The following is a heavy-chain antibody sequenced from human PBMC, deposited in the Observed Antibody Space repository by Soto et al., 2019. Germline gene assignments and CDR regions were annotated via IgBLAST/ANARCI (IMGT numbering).Heavy chain of an antibody. Sequence: EVQLLESGGGLVQPGGSLRHSCAASGFTFSSYAMSWVRQAPGKGLEWVSALSGSGGSTYYADSVKGRFTISRDNSKNTLYLQMNSLRDEDTAVYYCAKGHYYGSGSYYGIFDYWGQGTLVTVSS. CDR2: LSGSGGST. D-gene: IGHD3-10*01. J-gene: IGHJ4*02. V-gene: IGHV3-23*01. CDR3: AKGHYYGSGSYYGIFDY. CDR1: GFTFSSYA.